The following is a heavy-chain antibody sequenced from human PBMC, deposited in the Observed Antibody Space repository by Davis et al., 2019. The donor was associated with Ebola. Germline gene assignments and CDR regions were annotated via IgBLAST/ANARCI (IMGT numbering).Heavy chain of an antibody. D-gene: IGHD1-1*01. V-gene: IGHV3-23*01. CDR1: GFTLSSYS. J-gene: IGHJ4*02. Sequence: GESLKISCAASGFTLSSYSMNWVRQAPGKGLEWVSGISGSGGSAYYADSVKGRFTISRDNSKDTVFLQMNSLRAEDTAVYYCAKGTEGTGSTTGYDFWGQGTLVTVSS. CDR2: ISGSGGSA. CDR3: AKGTEGTGSTTGYDF.